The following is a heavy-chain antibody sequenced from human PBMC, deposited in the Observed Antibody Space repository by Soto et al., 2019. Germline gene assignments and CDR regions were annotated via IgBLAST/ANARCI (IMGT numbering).Heavy chain of an antibody. V-gene: IGHV3-30-3*01. Sequence: QVQLVESGGGVVQPGRSLRLSCAASGFTFSSYAMHWVRQAPGKGLEWVAVISYDGSNKYYADSVKGRFTISRDNSKNTLYRQMNSLRAEDTAVYYCARDWETGYYYGSGSYWGYWGQGTLVTVSS. CDR3: ARDWETGYYYGSGSYWGY. CDR2: ISYDGSNK. D-gene: IGHD3-10*01. CDR1: GFTFSSYA. J-gene: IGHJ4*02.